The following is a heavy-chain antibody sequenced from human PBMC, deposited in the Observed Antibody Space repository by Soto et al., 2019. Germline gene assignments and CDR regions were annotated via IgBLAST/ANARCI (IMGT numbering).Heavy chain of an antibody. CDR2: INPSGGST. CDR1: GYTFTSYY. J-gene: IGHJ4*02. CDR3: ARGPQGLYDFWSGYYYTEIFFDY. Sequence: ASVKVSCKASGYTFTSYYMHWVLQAPGQGLEWMGIINPSGGSTSYAQKFQGRVTMTRDTSTSTVYMELSSLRSEDTAVYYCARGPQGLYDFWSGYYYTEIFFDYWGQGTLVTVSS. D-gene: IGHD3-3*01. V-gene: IGHV1-46*01.